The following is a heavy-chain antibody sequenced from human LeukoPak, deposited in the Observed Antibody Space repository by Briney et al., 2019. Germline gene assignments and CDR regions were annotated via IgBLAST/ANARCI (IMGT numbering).Heavy chain of an antibody. CDR2: ISHSGST. V-gene: IGHV4-34*01. J-gene: IGHJ4*02. D-gene: IGHD2-15*01. CDR3: ARGPGYCSGGSCYTFDY. CDR1: GGSFSGYY. Sequence: SETLSLTCAVYGGSFSGYYWSWIRQPPGKGLEWIGEISHSGSTNYNPSLKSRVTISVDTSKNQFSLKLSSVTAADTAVYYCARGPGYCSGGSCYTFDYWGQGTLVTVSS.